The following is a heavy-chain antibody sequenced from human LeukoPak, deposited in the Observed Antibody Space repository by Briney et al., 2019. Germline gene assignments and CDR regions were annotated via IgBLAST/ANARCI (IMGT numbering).Heavy chain of an antibody. V-gene: IGHV4-39*07. Sequence: SSETLSLTCTVSGGSISSYYWSWIRQPPGKGLEWIGSIYYSGSTYYNPSLKSRVTISVDTSKNQFSLKLSSVTAADTAVYYCARGSGIAAAGTRYWGQGTLVTVSS. CDR1: GGSISSYY. J-gene: IGHJ4*02. CDR3: ARGSGIAAAGTRY. D-gene: IGHD6-13*01. CDR2: IYYSGST.